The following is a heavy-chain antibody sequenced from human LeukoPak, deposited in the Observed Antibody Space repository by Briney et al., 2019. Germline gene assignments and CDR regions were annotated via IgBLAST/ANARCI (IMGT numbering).Heavy chain of an antibody. Sequence: PGGSLRLSCAASGLTFSIYAMSWVRQAPGKGLEWVSAISGSGGSTYYADSVKGRFTISRDNAKNSLYLQMNSLRAEDTAVYYCARGDSSSGRRDYWGQGTLVTVSS. CDR1: GLTFSIYA. D-gene: IGHD6-13*01. V-gene: IGHV3-23*01. J-gene: IGHJ4*02. CDR3: ARGDSSSGRRDY. CDR2: ISGSGGST.